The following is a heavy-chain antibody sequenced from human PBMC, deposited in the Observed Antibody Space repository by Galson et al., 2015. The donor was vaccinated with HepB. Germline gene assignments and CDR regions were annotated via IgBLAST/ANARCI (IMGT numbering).Heavy chain of an antibody. D-gene: IGHD5-12*01. CDR2: TDPSDSYT. V-gene: IGHV5-10-1*01. CDR1: GYSSTSYW. Sequence: QSGAEVKKPGESLKISCKESGYSSTSYWISWVRQMPGRGLEWMGRTDPSDSYTDYSPPFRGHVTISADKSVRTAYLLWSSLKASDTAIYYCARLGYRSSSATDKWGQGTLVIVSS. J-gene: IGHJ4*02. CDR3: ARLGYRSSSATDK.